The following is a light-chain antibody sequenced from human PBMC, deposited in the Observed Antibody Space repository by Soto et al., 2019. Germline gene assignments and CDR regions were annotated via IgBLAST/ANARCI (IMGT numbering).Light chain of an antibody. CDR3: QQYNSYSPWT. CDR2: KAS. CDR1: QSISSW. J-gene: IGKJ1*01. V-gene: IGKV1-5*03. Sequence: DIKMTQSPSTLSASVGDRVTITCRASQSISSWLAWYQQKPGKAPKLLIYKASSLESGVPLRFSGSGSGTEFTLTISSLQPDDFATYYCQQYNSYSPWTFGQGTKVEIK.